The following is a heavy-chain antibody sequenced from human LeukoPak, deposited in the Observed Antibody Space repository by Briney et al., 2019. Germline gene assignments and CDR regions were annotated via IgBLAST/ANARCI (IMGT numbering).Heavy chain of an antibody. CDR3: ARDYCGGSACFPDY. CDR2: IYYSGTT. CDR1: GVSISGYY. D-gene: IGHD2-15*01. Sequence: PLETLSLTCIVSGVSISGYYWSWIRQPPGKGLEWIGYIYYSGTTNYNSSLKSRVTISVDTSQNQLSLKLSSVTAADTAMYYCARDYCGGSACFPDYWGQGTLVTVSS. V-gene: IGHV4-59*12. J-gene: IGHJ4*02.